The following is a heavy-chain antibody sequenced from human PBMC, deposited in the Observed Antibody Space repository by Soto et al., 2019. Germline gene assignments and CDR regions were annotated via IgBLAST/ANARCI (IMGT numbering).Heavy chain of an antibody. CDR1: GLIVSTNY. D-gene: IGHD3-10*01. V-gene: IGHV3-53*02. J-gene: IGHJ3*02. Sequence: EVQLVETGGGLIQPGGSLRLSCEASGLIVSTNYINWFRQAPGKGLEWVSVLYSGGSTHYAGSVKGRFIISRDNSKNTLYLQMNSLRAEDTAVYYCARDRPGDEGDAFDIWGHGTLVTVSS. CDR3: ARDRPGDEGDAFDI. CDR2: LYSGGST.